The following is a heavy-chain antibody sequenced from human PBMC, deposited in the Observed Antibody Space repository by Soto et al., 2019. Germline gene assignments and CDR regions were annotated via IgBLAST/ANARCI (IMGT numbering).Heavy chain of an antibody. D-gene: IGHD1-26*01. CDR3: ATSGTRAPLLPFDC. V-gene: IGHV1-18*01. CDR1: GYTFSTYG. CDR2: ISTYNGNT. J-gene: IGHJ4*02. Sequence: QVQLVQSGAEVKKPGASVKVSCKASGYTFSTYGITWVRQAPGQGLEWMGWISTYNGNTNYAQNLQGRVTMTTDTSASTAYMELRSLRSDDTAVYYCATSGTRAPLLPFDCWGQGTLVTVSS.